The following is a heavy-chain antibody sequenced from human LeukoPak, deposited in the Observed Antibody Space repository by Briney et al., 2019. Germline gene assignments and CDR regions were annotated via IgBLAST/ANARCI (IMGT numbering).Heavy chain of an antibody. Sequence: SGGSPRLSCAASGFIFTNYFMSWVRQAPGKGLEWVASIKHDGSEEYYVDSVRGRFTISRDNTMNSLYLQMSSLRAEDTAVYYCATDRGWRTSGYYLYYFEYWGQGTLVTYSS. CDR2: IKHDGSEE. J-gene: IGHJ4*02. V-gene: IGHV3-7*01. D-gene: IGHD3-3*01. CDR1: GFIFTNYF. CDR3: ATDRGWRTSGYYLYYFEY.